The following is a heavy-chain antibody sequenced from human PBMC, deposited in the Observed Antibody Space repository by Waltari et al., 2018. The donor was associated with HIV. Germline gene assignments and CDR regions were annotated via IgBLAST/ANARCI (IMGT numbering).Heavy chain of an antibody. V-gene: IGHV4-34*01. D-gene: IGHD6-6*01. Sequence: QVQLQQWGAGLLKPSETLSLTCAVYGGSFSGYYWSWIRQPPGKGLEWIGEINHSGSTNDTPSRKSRVTISVDTSKNQFSLKLSSVTAADTAVYYCARTETKSIGYGMDVWGQGTTVTVSS. CDR3: ARTETKSIGYGMDV. CDR1: GGSFSGYY. J-gene: IGHJ6*02. CDR2: INHSGST.